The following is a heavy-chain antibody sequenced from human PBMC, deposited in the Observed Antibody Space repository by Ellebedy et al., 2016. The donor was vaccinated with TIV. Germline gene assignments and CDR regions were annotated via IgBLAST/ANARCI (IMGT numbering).Heavy chain of an antibody. Sequence: GGSLRLXXAASGFTFGPYAMRWVRQGQGKGLECVPAISGDSSTTFYADSVKGRFTISRDNSRSTLYLQMNSLRVEDTAVYYCARALFGGHDYWGQGALVTVSS. V-gene: IGHV3-23*01. CDR2: ISGDSSTT. D-gene: IGHD4-23*01. J-gene: IGHJ4*02. CDR1: GFTFGPYA. CDR3: ARALFGGHDY.